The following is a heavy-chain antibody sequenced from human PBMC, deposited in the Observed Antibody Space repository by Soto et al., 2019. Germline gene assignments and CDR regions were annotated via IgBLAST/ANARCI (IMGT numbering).Heavy chain of an antibody. J-gene: IGHJ4*02. CDR3: ARESYGGNYIDY. V-gene: IGHV3-33*01. Sequence: QVQLVESGGGVVQPGRSLRLSCAASGFTFSSYGMHWVRQAPGKGLEWVAVIWYDGSNKYYADSVKGRFTISRDNSKNTLYLQMNSLRAEDTAVYYCARESYGGNYIDYWGQGTLVTVSS. CDR1: GFTFSSYG. D-gene: IGHD4-17*01. CDR2: IWYDGSNK.